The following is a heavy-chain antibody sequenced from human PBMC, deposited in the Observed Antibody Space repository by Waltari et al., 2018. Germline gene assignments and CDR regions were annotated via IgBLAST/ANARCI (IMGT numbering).Heavy chain of an antibody. Sequence: EVQLVESGGGLVQPGGSLRLSCVASGFTFSSYDMNWVRQAPGKGLEGVSYISSSGSTIYYADSVKGRFTISRDKAKNSLYLQMNSLRAEDTAVYYCARGRELLYFDYWGQGTLVTVSS. CDR2: ISSSGSTI. CDR3: ARGRELLYFDY. D-gene: IGHD1-26*01. CDR1: GFTFSSYD. V-gene: IGHV3-48*03. J-gene: IGHJ4*02.